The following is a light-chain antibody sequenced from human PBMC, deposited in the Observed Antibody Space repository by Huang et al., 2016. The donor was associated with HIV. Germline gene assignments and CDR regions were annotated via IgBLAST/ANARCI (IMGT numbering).Light chain of an antibody. Sequence: EIEMTQSPAILSVSPGERATLSCRASQSVNSDLAWYLQKPGQAPRLLIYGASTRAICIPAKFNGTGSGTEFSLSISNLQSDDFGVYYCQQYNDWPPLTFGGGTKVEI. CDR2: GAS. V-gene: IGKV3-15*01. CDR1: QSVNSD. J-gene: IGKJ4*01. CDR3: QQYNDWPPLT.